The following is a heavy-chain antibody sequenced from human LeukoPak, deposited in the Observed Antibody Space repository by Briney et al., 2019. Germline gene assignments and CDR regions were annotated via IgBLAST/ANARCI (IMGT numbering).Heavy chain of an antibody. J-gene: IGHJ4*02. CDR3: ARRGYYDTSGYLFDY. V-gene: IGHV3-48*03. CDR1: GFTFSSYE. Sequence: GGSLRLSCAASGFTFSSYEMNWVRQAPGKGLEWVSYISSSGSTIYYADSVKGRFTISRDNAKNSLFLQMNSLRAEDTAVYYCARRGYYDTSGYLFDYWGQGTLSPSPQ. CDR2: ISSSGSTI. D-gene: IGHD3-22*01.